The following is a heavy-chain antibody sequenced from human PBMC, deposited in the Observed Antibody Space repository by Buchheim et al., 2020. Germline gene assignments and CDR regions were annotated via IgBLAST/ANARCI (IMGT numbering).Heavy chain of an antibody. V-gene: IGHV3-13*04. D-gene: IGHD1-7*01. Sequence: EVQLVESGGGLVEPGGSLRLSCAASGFTFSNYEMHWVRQVIGKGLEWVSTIGVGGDTYYPGSVKGRFTISRDNDKNSLYSQMNSLRAGDTAVYYCSRGAGELELRTMDVWGQGTT. CDR1: GFTFSNYE. CDR2: IGVGGDT. J-gene: IGHJ6*02. CDR3: SRGAGELELRTMDV.